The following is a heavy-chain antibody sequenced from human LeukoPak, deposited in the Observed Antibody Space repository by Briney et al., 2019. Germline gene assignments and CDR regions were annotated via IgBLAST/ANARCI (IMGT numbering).Heavy chain of an antibody. V-gene: IGHV3-30-3*01. D-gene: IGHD3-22*01. J-gene: IGHJ6*02. CDR3: ARDLAGYYYDSSGYYSYYYGMDV. Sequence: GGSLRLSCAASGFTFSSYAMHWVRQAPGKGLEWVAVISYDGSNKYYADSVKGRFTISRDNSKNTLYLQMNSPRAEDTAVYYCARDLAGYYYDSSGYYSYYYGMDVWGQGTTVTVSS. CDR1: GFTFSSYA. CDR2: ISYDGSNK.